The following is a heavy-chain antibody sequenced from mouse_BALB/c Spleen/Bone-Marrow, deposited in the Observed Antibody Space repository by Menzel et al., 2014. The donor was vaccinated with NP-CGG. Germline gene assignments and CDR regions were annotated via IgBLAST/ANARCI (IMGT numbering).Heavy chain of an antibody. D-gene: IGHD2-4*01. V-gene: IGHV1-37*01. J-gene: IGHJ3*01. CDR3: GRGNYDYDSWFGY. CDR1: GYSFTGYS. CDR2: INPYNGDP. Sequence: EVQGVESGPELVKPGASVKISCKASGYSFTGYSMNWMKQSHGKSLEWIGRINPYNGDPFYNQKFKGKATLTVDKSSSTAHMELLSLTSEDSAVYYCGRGNYDYDSWFGYWGQGTLVTVSA.